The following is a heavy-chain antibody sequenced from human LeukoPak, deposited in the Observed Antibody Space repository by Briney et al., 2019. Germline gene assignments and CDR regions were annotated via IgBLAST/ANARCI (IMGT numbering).Heavy chain of an antibody. CDR1: GFTFSGNA. CDR3: AKDVIHWSFDH. Sequence: GGSLRLSCTASGFTFSGNAMGWVRQAPGKGLEWVSGIGGDENRLYADSVKGRFTISRDNSKNTLYLQMNSLRVEDTAVYYCAKDVIHWSFDHWGQGTLVTVSS. CDR2: IGGDENR. D-gene: IGHD2-8*02. V-gene: IGHV3-23*01. J-gene: IGHJ4*02.